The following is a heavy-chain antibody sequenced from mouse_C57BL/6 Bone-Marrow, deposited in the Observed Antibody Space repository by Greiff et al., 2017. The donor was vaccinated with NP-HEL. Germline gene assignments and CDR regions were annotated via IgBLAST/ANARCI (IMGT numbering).Heavy chain of an antibody. J-gene: IGHJ2*01. D-gene: IGHD1-1*02. V-gene: IGHV10-1*01. CDR3: VRQGYGGYYLDY. CDR1: GFSFNTYA. Sequence: EVKLVESGGGLVQPKGSLKLSCAASGFSFNTYAMNWVRQAPGKGLEWVAGIRSKSNNYATYYADSLKDRFTISRDDSESMLYLQINNLKTRATALYACVRQGYGGYYLDYWGQGTTLTVSS. CDR2: IRSKSNNYAT.